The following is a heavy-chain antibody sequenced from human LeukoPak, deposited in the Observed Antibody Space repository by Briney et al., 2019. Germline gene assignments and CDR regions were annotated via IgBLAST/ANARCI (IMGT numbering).Heavy chain of an antibody. Sequence: GGSLRLSCAASGFTFSSYAMSWVRQAPGKGLEWVSAISGSDGGTYYADSVKGRFTISRDNSKNTLYLQMNSLRAEDTAVYYCARGGTGATRDDTFDIWGQGAMVTVSS. CDR3: ARGGTGATRDDTFDI. D-gene: IGHD1-7*01. V-gene: IGHV3-23*01. CDR1: GFTFSSYA. J-gene: IGHJ3*02. CDR2: ISGSDGGT.